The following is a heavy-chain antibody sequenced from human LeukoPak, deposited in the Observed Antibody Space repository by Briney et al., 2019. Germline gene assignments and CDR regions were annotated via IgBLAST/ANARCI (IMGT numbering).Heavy chain of an antibody. Sequence: GGSLRLSCAASGFTFSNSWMAWVRQAPGKGLEWVANIKQDGSTKHYAESLKGRFTISRDSPKSSVYVQMNSLRADDTAVYYCARDTDGSLDYWGQGILVTVAS. J-gene: IGHJ4*02. CDR1: GFTFSNSW. CDR3: ARDTDGSLDY. CDR2: IKQDGSTK. D-gene: IGHD1-26*01. V-gene: IGHV3-7*01.